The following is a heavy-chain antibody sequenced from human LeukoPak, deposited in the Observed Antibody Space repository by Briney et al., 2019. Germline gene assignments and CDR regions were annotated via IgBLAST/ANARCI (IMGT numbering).Heavy chain of an antibody. CDR2: IYYSGST. V-gene: IGHV4-31*03. J-gene: IGHJ3*02. CDR3: ARHEGPAWVTTGHAFDI. CDR1: GGSISSGGYY. Sequence: PSETLSLTCTVSGGSISSGGYYWSWIRQHPGKGLEWIGYIYYSGSTNYNPSLKSRVTISVDKSKKQFSLKLSSVTAADTAVYYCARHEGPAWVTTGHAFDIWGQGTMVTVSS. D-gene: IGHD3-22*01.